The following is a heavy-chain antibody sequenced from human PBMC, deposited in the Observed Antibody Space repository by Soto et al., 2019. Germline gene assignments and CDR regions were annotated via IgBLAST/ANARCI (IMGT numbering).Heavy chain of an antibody. CDR2: ISGSGGST. J-gene: IGHJ4*02. CDR3: AKVLRGGAMPGPDY. CDR1: GFTFSSYA. V-gene: IGHV3-23*01. Sequence: GGSLRLSCAASGFTFSSYAMSWVRQAPGKGLEWVSAISGSGGSTYYADSVKGRFTISRDNSKDTLYLQMNSLRAEDTAVYYCAKVLRGGAMPGPDYWGQGTLVTVSS. D-gene: IGHD3-16*01.